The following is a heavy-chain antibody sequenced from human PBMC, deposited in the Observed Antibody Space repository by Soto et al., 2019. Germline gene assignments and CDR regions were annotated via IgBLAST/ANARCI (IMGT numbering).Heavy chain of an antibody. CDR2: ISSTTNYI. J-gene: IGHJ4*02. CDR1: GFTFTRYS. V-gene: IGHV3-21*06. Sequence: GSLRLSCAASGFTFTRYSMDWVRQAPGKGLEWVSSISSTTNYIYYGDSMKGRFTISRDNAKNSLYLEMNSLRAEDTAVYYCARESEDLTSNFDYWGQGTLVTVSS. CDR3: ARESEDLTSNFDY.